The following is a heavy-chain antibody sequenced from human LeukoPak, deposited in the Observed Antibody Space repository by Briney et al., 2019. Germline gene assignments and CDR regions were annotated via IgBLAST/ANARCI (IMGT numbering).Heavy chain of an antibody. Sequence: GESLKISCKGSGYSFTSYWIGWVRQMPGKGLEWMGIIYPGDSDIRYSPSFQGQVTISADKSISTACLQWSSLKASDTAMYYCASGERYSGYDLAYWGQGTLVTVSS. CDR2: IYPGDSDI. CDR3: ASGERYSGYDLAY. V-gene: IGHV5-51*01. D-gene: IGHD5-12*01. J-gene: IGHJ4*02. CDR1: GYSFTSYW.